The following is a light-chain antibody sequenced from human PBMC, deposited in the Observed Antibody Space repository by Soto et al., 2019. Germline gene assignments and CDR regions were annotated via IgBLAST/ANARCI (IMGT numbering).Light chain of an antibody. CDR2: GAS. CDR1: QSVSSSY. J-gene: IGKJ1*01. V-gene: IGKV3-20*01. CDR3: QQYGNSPRWT. Sequence: EIVLTQSPGTLSLSPGERATLSCRASQSVSSSYLAWYQQKPGQAPRLLIYGASSRATGIADRFSGSGSGTDFTLTISRLEPEDFAVYYCQQYGNSPRWTFGQGTKVEIK.